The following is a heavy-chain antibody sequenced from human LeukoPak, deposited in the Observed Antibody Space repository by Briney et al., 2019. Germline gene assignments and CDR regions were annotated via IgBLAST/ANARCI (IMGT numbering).Heavy chain of an antibody. V-gene: IGHV1-18*01. D-gene: IGHD3-3*01. CDR2: ISAYNGNT. CDR1: GYTFTSYG. CDR3: ARSGDFWSALNLGY. J-gene: IGHJ4*02. Sequence: GSSVKVSCKASGYTFTSYGISWVRQAPGQGLEWMGWISAYNGNTNYAQKLQGRVTMTTDTSTSTAYMELRSLRPDDTAVYYCARSGDFWSALNLGYWGQGTLVTVSS.